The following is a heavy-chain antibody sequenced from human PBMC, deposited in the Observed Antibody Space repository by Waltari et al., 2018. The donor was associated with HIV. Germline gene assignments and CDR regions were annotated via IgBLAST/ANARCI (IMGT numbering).Heavy chain of an antibody. J-gene: IGHJ4*02. Sequence: GEAWVAIIWYDGNNKFYADSVKGRFIISRDNSKNTLYLQMNSLRADDTAVYYCARDIQTAAGTLDYWGQGTLVTVSS. D-gene: IGHD6-13*01. CDR2: IWYDGNNK. CDR3: ARDIQTAAGTLDY. V-gene: IGHV3-33*01.